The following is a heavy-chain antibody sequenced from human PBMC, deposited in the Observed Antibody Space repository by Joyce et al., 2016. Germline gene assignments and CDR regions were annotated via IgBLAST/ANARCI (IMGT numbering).Heavy chain of an antibody. CDR2: IYNSETT. CDR1: GDSFSDTSYY. CDR3: ATSLPSRVGGFQFFGLDV. Sequence: HLQESGPGLVKPSETLSLTCTISGDSFSDTSYYWSWIRQPPGKGLEWLGFIYNSETTHYKPSLGGLRSISAGAAKKQFSLRLTSVTSVDTAVYYCATSLPSRVGGFQFFGLDVWGQGTTVIVS. D-gene: IGHD3-10*01. V-gene: IGHV4-61*01. J-gene: IGHJ6*02.